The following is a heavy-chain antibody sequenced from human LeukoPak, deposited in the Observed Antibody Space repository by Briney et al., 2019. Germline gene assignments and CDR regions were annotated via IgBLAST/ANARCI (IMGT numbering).Heavy chain of an antibody. V-gene: IGHV4-39*01. J-gene: IGHJ4*02. D-gene: IGHD2-2*03. CDR2: IYYSGGT. Sequence: PSETLSLTCAVSGGSISSTTSYWGWSRQPPGRGLEWIGRIYYSGGTFYNPSLKSRVTISVDTSKNQLSLRLSSVTAADTAVYYCARHGSTDYFDYWGQGTLVTVSS. CDR1: GGSISSTTSY. CDR3: ARHGSTDYFDY.